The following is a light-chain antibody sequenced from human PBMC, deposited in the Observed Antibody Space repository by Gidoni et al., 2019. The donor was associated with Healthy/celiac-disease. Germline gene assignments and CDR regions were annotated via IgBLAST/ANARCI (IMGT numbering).Light chain of an antibody. V-gene: IGLV3-1*01. CDR2: QDS. J-gene: IGLJ2*01. Sequence: YELTQPPPVSVSPGQTASITCPGDKLGDKYACWYQQKPGQSPVLVIYQDSKRPSGIPERFSGSNSGNTATLTISGTQAMDEADYYCQAWDSSTAVFGGGTKLTVL. CDR3: QAWDSSTAV. CDR1: KLGDKY.